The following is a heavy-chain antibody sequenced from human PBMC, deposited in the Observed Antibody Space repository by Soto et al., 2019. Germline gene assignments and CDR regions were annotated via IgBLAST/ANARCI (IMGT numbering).Heavy chain of an antibody. V-gene: IGHV3-9*01. Sequence: EVQLVESGGGLVQPGRSLSLSCAASGFNFADYAMHWVRQAPGKGLEWVSGINWNSVSIAYADSVKGRFTISRDNAKNSLYLQMNSLRDEHTALYYCAKDKLTRIAARSRFDYWGQGTLVTVSS. CDR2: INWNSVSI. J-gene: IGHJ4*02. CDR3: AKDKLTRIAARSRFDY. CDR1: GFNFADYA. D-gene: IGHD6-6*01.